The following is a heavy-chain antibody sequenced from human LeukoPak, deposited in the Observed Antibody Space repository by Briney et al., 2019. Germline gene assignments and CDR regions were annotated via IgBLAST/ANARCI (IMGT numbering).Heavy chain of an antibody. CDR2: ISPYNGNT. J-gene: IGHJ4*02. CDR1: GYTFTSYD. CDR3: ASVPSSGWHPPIDY. V-gene: IGHV1-18*01. D-gene: IGHD6-19*01. Sequence: ASVKVSCKASGYTFTSYDISWVRQAPGQGLEWMGRISPYNGNTNYAQNLQGRVTMTTDTSTTTAYMELRSLRSDDTAVYYCASVPSSGWHPPIDYWGQGTLVTVSS.